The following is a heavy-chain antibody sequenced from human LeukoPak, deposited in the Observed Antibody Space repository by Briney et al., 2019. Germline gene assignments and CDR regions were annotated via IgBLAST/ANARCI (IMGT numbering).Heavy chain of an antibody. CDR3: ARDDFLGGDAFDI. CDR1: GYTLTELS. D-gene: IGHD2-21*02. V-gene: IGHV1-24*01. J-gene: IGHJ3*02. CDR2: FDPEDGET. Sequence: ASVKVSCTVSGYTLTELSMHWVRQAPGKGLEWMGGFDPEDGETIYAQKLQGRVTMTTDTSTSTAYMELRSLRSDDTAVYYCARDDFLGGDAFDIWGQGTMVTVSS.